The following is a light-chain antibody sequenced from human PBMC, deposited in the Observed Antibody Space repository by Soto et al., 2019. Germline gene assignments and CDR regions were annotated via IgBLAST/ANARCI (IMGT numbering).Light chain of an antibody. CDR2: DVT. J-gene: IGLJ1*01. Sequence: QSALTQPRSVSGSPGQSLTISCTGTSSDVGGYNYVSWYQQYPGKVPKLMIYDVTKRPSVVPDRFSGSKSGNTASLTISGLQAEDEADYYCCSHAGSYTYVFGTGTKVTVL. CDR1: SSDVGGYNY. V-gene: IGLV2-11*01. CDR3: CSHAGSYTYV.